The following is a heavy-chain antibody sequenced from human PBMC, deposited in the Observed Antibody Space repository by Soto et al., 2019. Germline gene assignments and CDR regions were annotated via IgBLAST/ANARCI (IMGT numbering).Heavy chain of an antibody. Sequence: GGSLRLSCAVSGNILDTYAMIWVRRAPGKGLEWVSGISVPGGSTYYADSVKGRFTISRDSSKNTVYLQMNSLTTEDTAVYYCARDVGGLAHFDYWGQGAPDTVSS. J-gene: IGHJ4*02. D-gene: IGHD3-16*01. CDR3: ARDVGGLAHFDY. CDR2: ISVPGGST. V-gene: IGHV3-23*01. CDR1: GNILDTYA.